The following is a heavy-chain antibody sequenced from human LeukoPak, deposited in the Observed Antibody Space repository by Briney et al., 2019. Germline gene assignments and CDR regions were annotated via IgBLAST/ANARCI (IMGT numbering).Heavy chain of an antibody. CDR2: ISYDGGNK. CDR3: AREVDSSGYHSDAFDI. V-gene: IGHV3-30*04. D-gene: IGHD3-22*01. J-gene: IGHJ3*02. CDR1: GFTFSSYA. Sequence: GGSLRLSCAASGFTFSSYAMHWVRQAPGKGLEWVAVISYDGGNKYYADSVKGRFTISRDNSRNTVDLQMSSLRAEDTAVYYCAREVDSSGYHSDAFDIWGQGTMVTVSS.